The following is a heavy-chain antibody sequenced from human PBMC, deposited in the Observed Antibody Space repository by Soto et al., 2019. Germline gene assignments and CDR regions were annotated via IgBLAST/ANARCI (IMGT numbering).Heavy chain of an antibody. CDR2: MNPNSGNT. CDR1: GYTFTSYD. D-gene: IGHD3-10*01. J-gene: IGHJ4*02. CDR3: ATSGLFALGTLGY. Sequence: ASVKVSCKASGYTFTSYDINWVRQATGQGLEWMGWMNPNSGNTGYAQKFQGRVTMTRNTSISTAYMELSSLRSEDTAVYYCATSGLFALGTLGYWGQGTLVTVSS. V-gene: IGHV1-8*01.